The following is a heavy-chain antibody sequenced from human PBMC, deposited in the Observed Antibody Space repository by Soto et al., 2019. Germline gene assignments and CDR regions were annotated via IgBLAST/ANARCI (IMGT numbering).Heavy chain of an antibody. CDR3: AHRQPQSSGYSGYDLLWFDP. CDR1: GFSLSTSGVG. CDR2: IYWDDDK. J-gene: IGHJ5*02. V-gene: IGHV2-5*02. D-gene: IGHD5-12*01. Sequence: QITLKESGPTLVKPTQTLTLTCTFSGFSLSTSGVGVGWIRQPPGKALEWLALIYWDDDKRYSPSLKSRLTITKDTSKNQVVLTLTNMDPVDTATYYCAHRQPQSSGYSGYDLLWFDPWGQGTLVTVSS.